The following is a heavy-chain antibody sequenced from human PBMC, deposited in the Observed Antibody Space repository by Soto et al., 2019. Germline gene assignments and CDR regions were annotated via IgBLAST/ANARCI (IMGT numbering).Heavy chain of an antibody. Sequence: GGSLRLSCAASGFTFSSYAMSWVRQAPGKGLEWVSAISGSGGSTYYADSVKGRFTISRDNSKNTLYLQMNSLRAEDTAVYYCAKLSPDYYDSSGAQEKWGQGTLVTVSS. CDR3: AKLSPDYYDSSGAQEK. V-gene: IGHV3-23*01. D-gene: IGHD3-22*01. CDR1: GFTFSSYA. J-gene: IGHJ4*02. CDR2: ISGSGGST.